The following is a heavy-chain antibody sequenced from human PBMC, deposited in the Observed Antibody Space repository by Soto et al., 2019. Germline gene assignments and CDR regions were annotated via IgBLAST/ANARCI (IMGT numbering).Heavy chain of an antibody. CDR3: ALFGSGSLQDDAFDL. V-gene: IGHV3-33*01. J-gene: IGHJ3*01. CDR1: GFTFSSYG. Sequence: PGGSLRLSCAAAGFTFSSYGMHWVRQAPGKGLEWVAVIWYDGSNKYYADSVKGRFTISRDNSKNTLYLQMNSLRAEDTAVYYCALFGSGSLQDDAFDLWGQGTMVTVSS. CDR2: IWYDGSNK. D-gene: IGHD3-10*01.